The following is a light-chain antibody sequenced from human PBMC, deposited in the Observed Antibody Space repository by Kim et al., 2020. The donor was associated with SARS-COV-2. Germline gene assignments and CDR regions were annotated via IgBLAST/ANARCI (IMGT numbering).Light chain of an antibody. V-gene: IGKV3-11*01. CDR2: AAS. CDR1: QNVNNY. J-gene: IGKJ1*01. CDR3: QQHINWPRT. Sequence: EVVMTQSPATLSLSPGERATLSCRASQNVNNYLAWYQQKPGQAPRLLIFAASNRATGIPARFSGSGSGTEFTLTISSLQSEDFAVYYCQQHINWPRTFGQGTKVDIK.